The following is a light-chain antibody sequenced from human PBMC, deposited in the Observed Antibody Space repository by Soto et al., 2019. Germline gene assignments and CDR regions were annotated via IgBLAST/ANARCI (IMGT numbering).Light chain of an antibody. CDR3: AVWDKSLNGLV. CDR1: SSNVGSHT. V-gene: IGLV1-44*01. CDR2: NSN. J-gene: IGLJ2*01. Sequence: QSVLTQPPSASGTPGQRVTISCSGGSSNVGSHTVNWYQQFPGMAPKLLIYNSNQRPSGVPDRFSGSKSGTSASLAISGLQSEDEADYYCAVWDKSLNGLVFGGGTKVTVL.